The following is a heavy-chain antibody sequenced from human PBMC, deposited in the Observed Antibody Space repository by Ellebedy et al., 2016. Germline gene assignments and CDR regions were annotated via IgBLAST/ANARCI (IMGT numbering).Heavy chain of an antibody. Sequence: SETLSLXXAVYGGSFSDYYWSWIRQPAGKGLEFIGRIYPIGSTSDNDNPSLKSRVTMSVDTSKNQFSLKLTSMTAADTAVYYCARDRHGYSLDYWGRGTLVTVSS. CDR2: IYPIGST. CDR1: GGSFSDYY. D-gene: IGHD2-15*01. J-gene: IGHJ4*02. V-gene: IGHV4-4*07. CDR3: ARDRHGYSLDY.